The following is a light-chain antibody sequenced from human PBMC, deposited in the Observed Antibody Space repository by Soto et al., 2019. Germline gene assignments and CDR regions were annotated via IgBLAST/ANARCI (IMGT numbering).Light chain of an antibody. J-gene: IGKJ1*01. CDR1: QSVRSNF. CDR2: GAS. Sequence: EIVLTQSPGTLSLSPGERATLSCRAIQSVRSNFLAWYQQKPGQAPRLLIYGASNRATGIPDRFSGSGSGTDFTLTITRLEPEDFAMYYCQRYDSFRTFDQGTKVDIK. CDR3: QRYDSFRT. V-gene: IGKV3-20*01.